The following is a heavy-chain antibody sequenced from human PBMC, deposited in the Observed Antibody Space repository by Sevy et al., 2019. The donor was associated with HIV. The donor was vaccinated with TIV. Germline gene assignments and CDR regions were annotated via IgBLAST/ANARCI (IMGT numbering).Heavy chain of an antibody. D-gene: IGHD1-20*01. Sequence: GGSLRLSCAASGFTFVGHGMHWVRQAPGKGLEWVSFIWYDGSNEFYAYSVKGRFTISRDNSKNTLSLQMNSLRAEDSAVYYCARGNWNYYMDVWGKGTTVTVSS. CDR3: ARGNWNYYMDV. J-gene: IGHJ6*03. CDR2: IWYDGSNE. CDR1: GFTFVGHG. V-gene: IGHV3-33*01.